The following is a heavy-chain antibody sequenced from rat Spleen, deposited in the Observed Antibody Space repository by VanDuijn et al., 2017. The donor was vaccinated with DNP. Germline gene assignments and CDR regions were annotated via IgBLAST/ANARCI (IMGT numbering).Heavy chain of an antibody. Sequence: EVQLVESGGDPVQPGRSLTLSCVVSGFTFNNDWMTWVRQVPGKGLEWVASITTGGDITYYPDSVKGRFTVSRDHAKNTLYLRLNSLRSEDTATYYCTTHGSIATISTGAMDVWGQGTSVTVSS. V-gene: IGHV5-31*01. CDR1: GFTFNNDW. CDR2: ITTGGDIT. CDR3: TTHGSIATISTGAMDV. D-gene: IGHD1-2*01. J-gene: IGHJ4*01.